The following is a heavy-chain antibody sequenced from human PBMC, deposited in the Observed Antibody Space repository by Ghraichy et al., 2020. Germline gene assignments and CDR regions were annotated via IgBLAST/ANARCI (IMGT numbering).Heavy chain of an antibody. CDR1: GFTFSSYA. CDR3: ARESGIAAAGTWYYYYGMDV. Sequence: GESLNISCAASGFTFSSYAMHWVRQAPGKGLEWVAVISYDGSNKYYADSVKGRFTISRDNSKNTLYLQMNSLRAEDTAVYYCARESGIAAAGTWYYYYGMDVWGQGTTVTVSS. J-gene: IGHJ6*02. D-gene: IGHD6-13*01. CDR2: ISYDGSNK. V-gene: IGHV3-30*04.